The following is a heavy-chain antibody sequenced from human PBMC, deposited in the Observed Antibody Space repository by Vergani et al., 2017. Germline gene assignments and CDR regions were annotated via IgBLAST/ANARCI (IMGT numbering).Heavy chain of an antibody. Sequence: QVQLQESGPGLVKPSETLSLTCTVSGGSISSYYWSWIRQPPGKGLEWIGYLYYSGSTNYNPSLKSRVTISVDTSKNQFSLKLSSVTAADTAVYYCARRGSGWGLLFDPWGQGTLVTVSS. CDR3: ARRGSGWGLLFDP. D-gene: IGHD6-19*01. J-gene: IGHJ5*02. CDR1: GGSISSYY. V-gene: IGHV4-59*01. CDR2: LYYSGST.